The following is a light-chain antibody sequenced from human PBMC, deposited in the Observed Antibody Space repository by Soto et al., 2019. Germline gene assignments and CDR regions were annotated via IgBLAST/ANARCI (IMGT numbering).Light chain of an antibody. V-gene: IGLV2-8*01. Sequence: QSALTQPPSASGSPGQSVTISCTGTSSDVGGYDYVSWYQQRPGKAPKLLIHEVTKRPSGVPDRFSGSKSGNTASLTASGLQAEDEADYYCSSYAGRTLYVFGTGTKVTVL. CDR1: SSDVGGYDY. CDR2: EVT. CDR3: SSYAGRTLYV. J-gene: IGLJ1*01.